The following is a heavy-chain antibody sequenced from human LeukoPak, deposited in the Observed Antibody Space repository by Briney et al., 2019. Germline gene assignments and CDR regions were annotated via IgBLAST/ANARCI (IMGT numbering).Heavy chain of an antibody. CDR1: GGSISSSSYY. J-gene: IGHJ5*02. CDR3: ARHGKLLYTNWFDP. CDR2: IYYSGST. D-gene: IGHD2-2*02. V-gene: IGHV4-39*01. Sequence: KPSETLSLTCTVSGGSISSSSYYWGWIRQPPGKGLEWIGSIYYSGSTYYNPSLKSRATISVDTSKNQFSLKLSSVTAADTAVYYCARHGKLLYTNWFDPWGQGTLVTVSS.